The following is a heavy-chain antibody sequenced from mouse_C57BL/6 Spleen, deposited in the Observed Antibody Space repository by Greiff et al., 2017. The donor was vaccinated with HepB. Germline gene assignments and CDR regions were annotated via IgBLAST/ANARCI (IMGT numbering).Heavy chain of an antibody. D-gene: IGHD1-1*01. CDR2: IDPETGGT. CDR1: GYTFTDYE. Sequence: QVQLQQSGAELVRPGASVTLSCKASGYTFTDYEMHWVKQTPVHGLEWIGAIDPETGGTAYNQKFKGKAILTADKSSSTAYMELRSLTSEDSAVYYCTRWVREYYFDYWGQGTTLTVSS. J-gene: IGHJ2*01. CDR3: TRWVREYYFDY. V-gene: IGHV1-15*01.